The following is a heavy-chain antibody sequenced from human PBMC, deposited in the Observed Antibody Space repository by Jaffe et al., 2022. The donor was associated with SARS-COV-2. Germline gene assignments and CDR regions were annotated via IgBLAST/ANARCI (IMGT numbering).Heavy chain of an antibody. CDR1: GFTFSSYA. D-gene: IGHD2-15*01. V-gene: IGHV3-23*01. J-gene: IGHJ1*01. CDR3: AGSHCSGGSCYSAEEYFQH. Sequence: EVQLLESGGGLVQPGGSLRLSCAASGFTFSSYAMSWVRQAPGKGLEWVSAISGSGGSTYYADSVKGRFTISRDNSKNTLYLQMNSLRAEDTAVYYCAGSHCSGGSCYSAEEYFQHWGQGTLVTVSS. CDR2: ISGSGGST.